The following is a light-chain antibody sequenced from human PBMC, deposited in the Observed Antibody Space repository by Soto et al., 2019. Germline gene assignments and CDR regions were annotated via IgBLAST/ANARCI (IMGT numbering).Light chain of an antibody. J-gene: IGLJ2*01. CDR2: TNN. CDR1: SSNIGSNT. Sequence: QSVLTQPPSASGTPGQRVTISCSGSSSNIGSNTVNWYQQLPGTAPKLLIYTNNHRPSGVPDRFSGSNSGTSASLAISGLQSEDEADYYCAAWDDSLNGVVFGGGTKVTVL. CDR3: AAWDDSLNGVV. V-gene: IGLV1-44*01.